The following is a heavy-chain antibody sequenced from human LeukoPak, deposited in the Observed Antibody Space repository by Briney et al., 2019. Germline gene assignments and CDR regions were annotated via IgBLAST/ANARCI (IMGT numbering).Heavy chain of an antibody. CDR1: GFTFSSYA. CDR2: ISGSGGST. V-gene: IGHV3-23*01. Sequence: GGSLRLSCAASGFTFSSYAMSWVRQAPGKGLEWVSGISGSGGSTYYADSVKGRFTISRDNSKNTLYLQMNSLRAEDTAVYYCAKDINYDFWSGYSGYFDYWGQGTLVTVSS. D-gene: IGHD3-3*01. CDR3: AKDINYDFWSGYSGYFDY. J-gene: IGHJ4*02.